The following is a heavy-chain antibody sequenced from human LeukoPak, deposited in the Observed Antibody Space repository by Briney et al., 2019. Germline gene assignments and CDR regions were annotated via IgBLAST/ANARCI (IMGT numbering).Heavy chain of an antibody. CDR3: AREGYDFWSGPPGNYYYYYGMDV. V-gene: IGHV1-18*01. Sequence: GASVKVSCKASGYTFTSYGISWVRQAPGQGLEWMGWISAYNGNTNYAQKLQGRVTKTTDTSTSTAYMELRSLRSDDTAVYYCAREGYDFWSGPPGNYYYYYGMDVWGQGTTVTVSS. CDR1: GYTFTSYG. D-gene: IGHD3-3*01. CDR2: ISAYNGNT. J-gene: IGHJ6*02.